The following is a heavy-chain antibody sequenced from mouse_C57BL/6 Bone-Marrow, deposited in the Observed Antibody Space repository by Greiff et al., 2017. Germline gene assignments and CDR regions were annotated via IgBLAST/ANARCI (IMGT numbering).Heavy chain of an antibody. V-gene: IGHV1-26*01. D-gene: IGHD2-14*01. CDR3: ARGDKYGFDY. Sequence: EVQLQQSGPELVKPGASVKISCKASGYTFTDYYMNWVKQSHGKSLEWIGDINPNNGGTSYNQKFKGKATLTVDKSSSTAYMELRSLTSEDSAVYYCARGDKYGFDYEGQGTTLTVTA. J-gene: IGHJ2*01. CDR1: GYTFTDYY. CDR2: INPNNGGT.